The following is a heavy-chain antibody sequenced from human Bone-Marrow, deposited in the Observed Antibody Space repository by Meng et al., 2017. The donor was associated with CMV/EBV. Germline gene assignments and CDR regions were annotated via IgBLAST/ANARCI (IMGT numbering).Heavy chain of an antibody. CDR1: GYTFNIYW. D-gene: IGHD5-24*01. CDR3: ARASRDGDYFDY. J-gene: IGHJ4*02. V-gene: IGHV5-51*01. CDR2: IYPGDSDA. Sequence: ESLKISCKVSGYTFNIYWIGWVRRMPGKGLEWVGIIYPGDSDARYSPSFQGQVTISVDRSISTAYLQWNSLKASDTATYYCARASRDGDYFDYWGQGTLVTVSS.